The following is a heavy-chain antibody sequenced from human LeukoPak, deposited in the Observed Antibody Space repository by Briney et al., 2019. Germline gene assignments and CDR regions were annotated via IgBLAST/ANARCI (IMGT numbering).Heavy chain of an antibody. CDR1: GGSISSHY. V-gene: IGHV4-59*08. CDR3: VRHLSAGRPAFDI. J-gene: IGHJ3*02. Sequence: PSETLSLTCTVSGGSISSHYWNWMRQPPGKGLEWIGYIYYSGSTNYNPSLKSRVTISVDTSNNKFSLKLTSLTAADTAVYYCVRHLSAGRPAFDIWGQGTMVTVSS. CDR2: IYYSGST. D-gene: IGHD2-15*01.